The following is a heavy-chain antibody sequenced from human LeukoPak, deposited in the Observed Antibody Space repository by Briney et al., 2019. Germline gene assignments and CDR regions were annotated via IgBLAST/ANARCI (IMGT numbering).Heavy chain of an antibody. CDR2: INPNSGGA. CDR1: GYTFTGYY. Sequence: ASVKVSCKASGYTFTGYYMHWVRQAPGQGLEWMGWINPNSGGANYAQKFQGRVTMTRDTSISTAYTELSRLRSDDTAVYYCARDPKGDYDFWSGYYGTFDYWGQGTLVTVSS. J-gene: IGHJ4*02. D-gene: IGHD3-3*01. CDR3: ARDPKGDYDFWSGYYGTFDY. V-gene: IGHV1-2*02.